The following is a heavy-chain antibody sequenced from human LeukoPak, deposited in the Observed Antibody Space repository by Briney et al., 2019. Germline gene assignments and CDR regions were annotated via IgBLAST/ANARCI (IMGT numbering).Heavy chain of an antibody. J-gene: IGHJ3*02. V-gene: IGHV3-9*01. CDR2: ISWNSGSI. CDR1: GFTFDDYA. Sequence: GGSLRLPCAASGFTFDDYAMHWVRRAPGKGLEWVSGISWNSGSIGYADSVKGRFTISRDNAKNSLYLQMNSLRAEDTALYYCAKGGIAVAGLVDIWGQGKMVSVSS. D-gene: IGHD6-19*01. CDR3: AKGGIAVAGLVDI.